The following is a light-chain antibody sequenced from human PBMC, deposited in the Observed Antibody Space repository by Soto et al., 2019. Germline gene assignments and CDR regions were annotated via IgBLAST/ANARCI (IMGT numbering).Light chain of an antibody. Sequence: DIQMTQSPSTLSASVGDRVTITCRASQSIGRWLAWYQQKPGKAPNLLIYQASTLQSGVQSRFSGSGSGTEFPLTISSLQPDYFATYYCQQYDRYSFGQGTKVEIK. CDR1: QSIGRW. V-gene: IGKV1-5*03. J-gene: IGKJ1*01. CDR3: QQYDRYS. CDR2: QAS.